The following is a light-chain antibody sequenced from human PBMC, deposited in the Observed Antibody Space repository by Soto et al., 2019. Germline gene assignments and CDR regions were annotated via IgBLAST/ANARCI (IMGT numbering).Light chain of an antibody. CDR3: SSYRGSNIFVV. Sequence: QSALTQPPSASGSPGQSVTISCTGTSSDVGGYNYVSWYQQHPGKAPKLMIYEVSKRPSGVPDRFSGSKSGNTASLTVSGLQAEDEADYYCSSYRGSNIFVVFGGGTKLTVL. V-gene: IGLV2-8*01. CDR1: SSDVGGYNY. CDR2: EVS. J-gene: IGLJ2*01.